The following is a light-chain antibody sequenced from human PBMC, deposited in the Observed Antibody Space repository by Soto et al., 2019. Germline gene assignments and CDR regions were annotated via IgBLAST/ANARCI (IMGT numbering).Light chain of an antibody. J-gene: IGKJ4*01. CDR3: QQYGSSLT. V-gene: IGKV3-20*01. Sequence: EIVLTQSPCTLSLSPGERATLSCRASQSVSSSYLAWYQQKPGQAPRLLIYGASSRATGIPDRFSGSGSGTDFTLTISRLEPEDFAVYYCQQYGSSLTCGGGTKV. CDR2: GAS. CDR1: QSVSSSY.